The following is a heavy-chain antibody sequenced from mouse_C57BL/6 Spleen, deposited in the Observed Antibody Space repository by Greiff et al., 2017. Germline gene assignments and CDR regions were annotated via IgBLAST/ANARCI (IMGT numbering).Heavy chain of an antibody. CDR3: ARRALYGSSWYFDV. J-gene: IGHJ1*03. Sequence: QVQLQQPGTELVKPGASVKLSCKASGYTFTSYWMNWVKQRPGQGLEWIGNINPSNGGTNYNEKFKSKATLTVDKSSSTAYMQLSSLISEDSAVYYCARRALYGSSWYFDVWGTGTTVTVSS. D-gene: IGHD1-1*01. CDR1: GYTFTSYW. V-gene: IGHV1-53*01. CDR2: INPSNGGT.